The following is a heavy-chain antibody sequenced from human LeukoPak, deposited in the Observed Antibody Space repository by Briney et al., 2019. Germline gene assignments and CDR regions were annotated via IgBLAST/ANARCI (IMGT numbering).Heavy chain of an antibody. CDR2: IYSGGGT. V-gene: IGHV3-66*01. J-gene: IGHJ4*02. D-gene: IGHD3-22*01. Sequence: PGGSLRLSCVASGFTFSSFAMSWVRQAPGKGLEWVSLIYSGGGTYYADSVKGRFTISRDNSKNTLYLQMNSLRAEDTAVYYCARNYYDSSAYYYFDYWGQGTLVTVSS. CDR1: GFTFSSFA. CDR3: ARNYYDSSAYYYFDY.